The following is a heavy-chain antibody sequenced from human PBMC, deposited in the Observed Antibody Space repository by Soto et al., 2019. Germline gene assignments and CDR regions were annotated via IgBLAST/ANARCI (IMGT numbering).Heavy chain of an antibody. CDR2: IYHSGST. J-gene: IGHJ6*03. CDR3: ARDWRYYYMDV. Sequence: SETLSLTCAVSGGSISSSDCWSWVRQRPGKGLEWIGYIYHSGSTNYNPSLKSRVTISVDTSKNQFSLKLSSVTAADTAVYYCARDWRYYYMDVWGKGTTVPSP. CDR1: GGSISSSDC. V-gene: IGHV4-4*02.